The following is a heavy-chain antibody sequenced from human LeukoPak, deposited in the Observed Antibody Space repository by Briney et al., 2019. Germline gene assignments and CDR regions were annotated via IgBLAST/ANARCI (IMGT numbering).Heavy chain of an antibody. CDR3: ARDQYYNSLFDY. J-gene: IGHJ4*02. D-gene: IGHD3-10*01. V-gene: IGHV3-30-3*01. CDR2: ISYDGSNK. CDR1: GFTFSSYA. Sequence: GGSLRLSCAASGFTFSSYAMHWVRQAPGKGPEWVAVISYDGSNKYYADSVKGRFTISRDNSKNTLYLQMNSLRAEDTAVYYCARDQYYNSLFDYWGQGTLVTVSS.